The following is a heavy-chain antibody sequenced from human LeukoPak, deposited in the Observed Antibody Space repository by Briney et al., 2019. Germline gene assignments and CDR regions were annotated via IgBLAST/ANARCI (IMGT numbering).Heavy chain of an antibody. CDR2: IIPIFGTA. CDR3: ARGKMATIRYFDY. J-gene: IGHJ4*02. V-gene: IGHV1-69*13. D-gene: IGHD5-24*01. Sequence: SVKVSCKASGGTFSGYAISWVRQAPGQGLGWMGGIIPIFGTANYAQKFQGRVTITADESTSTAYMELSSLRSEDTAVYYCARGKMATIRYFDYWGQGTLVTVSS. CDR1: GGTFSGYA.